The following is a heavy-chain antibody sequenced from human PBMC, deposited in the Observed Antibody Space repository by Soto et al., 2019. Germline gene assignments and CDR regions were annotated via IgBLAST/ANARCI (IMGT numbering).Heavy chain of an antibody. CDR2: ITPIAETT. J-gene: IGHJ3*02. Sequence: QAQLVQSGAEVRKPESSVRVSCRASGGPFTRYAVSWVRQAPGQGLEWIGGITPIAETTNYAQKFRGRLSITADESTDTVHMELRRLTSDDTAVYFCARGVAPGQTADPYAFDIWGQGSRVTVSS. CDR1: GGPFTRYA. V-gene: IGHV1-69*01. CDR3: ARGVAPGQTADPYAFDI. D-gene: IGHD3-3*01.